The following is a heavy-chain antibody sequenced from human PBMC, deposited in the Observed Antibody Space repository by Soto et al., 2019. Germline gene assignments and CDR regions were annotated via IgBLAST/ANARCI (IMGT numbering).Heavy chain of an antibody. CDR1: GFTFSSYA. Sequence: GGSLRLSCAASGFTFSSYAMHWVRQAPGKGLEWVAVISYDGSNKYYADSVKGRFTISRDNSKNTLYLQMNSLRAEDTAVYYCARDAKDTAMVLYYYYYGMDVWGQGTTVTVSS. J-gene: IGHJ6*02. V-gene: IGHV3-30-3*01. CDR2: ISYDGSNK. D-gene: IGHD5-18*01. CDR3: ARDAKDTAMVLYYYYYGMDV.